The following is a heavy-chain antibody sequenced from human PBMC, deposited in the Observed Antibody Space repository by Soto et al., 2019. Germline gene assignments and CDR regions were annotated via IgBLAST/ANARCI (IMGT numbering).Heavy chain of an antibody. CDR3: ARGGDSGYDYAFDY. J-gene: IGHJ4*02. CDR2: INHSGST. CDR1: GGSFSGYY. D-gene: IGHD5-12*01. Sequence: SETLSLTCAVYGGSFSGYYWSWIRQPPGKGLEWIGEINHSGSTNYNPSLKSRVTISVDTSKNQFSLKLSSVTAADTAVYYCARGGDSGYDYAFDYWGQGTLVTVSS. V-gene: IGHV4-34*01.